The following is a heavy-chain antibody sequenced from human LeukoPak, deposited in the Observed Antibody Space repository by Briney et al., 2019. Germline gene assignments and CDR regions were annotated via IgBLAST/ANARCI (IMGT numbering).Heavy chain of an antibody. CDR1: GYTLSSYG. Sequence: ASVKVSCKASGYTLSSYGISWVRQAPGQGLEWMGWVSADNGETNYAEKFQGRVTMTTDTSTSTAYMELRSLSSDDTAVYYCARDYQLLLLWDCFDPWGQGTLVSVSS. J-gene: IGHJ5*02. D-gene: IGHD3-22*01. CDR2: VSADNGET. V-gene: IGHV1-18*01. CDR3: ARDYQLLLLWDCFDP.